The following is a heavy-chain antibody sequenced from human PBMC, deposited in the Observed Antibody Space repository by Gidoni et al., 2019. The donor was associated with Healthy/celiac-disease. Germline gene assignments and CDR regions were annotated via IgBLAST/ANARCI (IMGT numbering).Heavy chain of an antibody. V-gene: IGHV4-34*01. Sequence: QVQLQQLGAGLLKPSETLSLTSTVYGGSFSGYYWSWIRQPPGKGLEWIGEINHSGSTNYNPSLKSRVTISVDTSKNQFSLKLSSVTAADTAVYYCARFYGSGSIDYWGQGTLVTVSS. CDR2: INHSGST. CDR1: GGSFSGYY. CDR3: ARFYGSGSIDY. J-gene: IGHJ4*02. D-gene: IGHD3-10*01.